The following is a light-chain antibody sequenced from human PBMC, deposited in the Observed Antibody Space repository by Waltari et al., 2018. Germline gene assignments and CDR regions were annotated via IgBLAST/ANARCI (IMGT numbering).Light chain of an antibody. CDR3: QQYNNWPPGDP. V-gene: IGKV3-15*01. J-gene: IGKJ2*01. CDR1: QSVSSN. CDR2: GAS. Sequence: EIVMTQSPATLSVSPGERATLSCRASQSVSSNLAWYQQKPGQAPRLLIYGASTRATGIPARVSGSGSGTEFTLTISSLHSEDFAVYYCQQYNNWPPGDPFGQGTKLEIK.